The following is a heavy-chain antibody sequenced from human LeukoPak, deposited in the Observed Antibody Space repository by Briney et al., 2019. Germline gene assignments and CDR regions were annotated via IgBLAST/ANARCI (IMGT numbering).Heavy chain of an antibody. CDR1: GFTVSSNY. D-gene: IGHD4-17*01. CDR2: IYSGGST. J-gene: IGHJ3*02. V-gene: IGHV3-66*01. CDR3: ARAPYGDYSGAFDI. Sequence: GGSLRLSCAASGFTVSSNYMSWVRQAPGKGLEWVSVIYSGGSTYYADSVKGRFTFSRDNSKNTLYLQMNSLRAEDTAVYYCARAPYGDYSGAFDIWGQGTMVTVSS.